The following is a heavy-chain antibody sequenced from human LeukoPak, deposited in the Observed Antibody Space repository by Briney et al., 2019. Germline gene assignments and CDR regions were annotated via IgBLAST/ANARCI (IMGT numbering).Heavy chain of an antibody. CDR3: ARDMGSYSGSYCDS. Sequence: PGGSLRLSCAASRFIFRSYDMNWVRQAPGKGLEWVSYISSSGITMYYADSVKGRFTISRDNSKNSLYLQMNSLRAEDTAIYYCARDMGSYSGSYCDSWGQGTLVTVSS. V-gene: IGHV3-48*03. CDR2: ISSSGITM. CDR1: RFIFRSYD. J-gene: IGHJ5*01. D-gene: IGHD1-26*01.